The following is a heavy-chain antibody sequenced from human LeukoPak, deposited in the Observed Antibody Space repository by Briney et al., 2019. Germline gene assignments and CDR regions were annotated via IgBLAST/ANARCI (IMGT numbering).Heavy chain of an antibody. CDR2: IYYSGST. V-gene: IGHV4-39*07. CDR1: GGSISSSSYY. Sequence: SETLSLTCTVSGGSISSSSYYWGWIRQPPGKGLEWIGSIYYSGSTYYNPSLKSRVTISVDTSKNQFSLKLSSVTAADTAVYYCARRVYQLPWIKRKARYYMDVWGKGTTVTVSS. J-gene: IGHJ6*04. CDR3: ARRVYQLPWIKRKARYYMDV. D-gene: IGHD2-2*01.